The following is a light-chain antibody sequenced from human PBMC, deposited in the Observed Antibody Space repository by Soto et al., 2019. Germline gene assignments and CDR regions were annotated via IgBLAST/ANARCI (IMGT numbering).Light chain of an antibody. CDR2: GAS. V-gene: IGKV3-20*01. Sequence: EIGLTQSPCTLSLSPGERATLSCRASQSVSSTYLAWYQQKPGQAPGLLLYGASNRASGIPDRFAGSGSGTDFTLTISRLEPEDFAVYYCQQYGSSHPTFGGGTKVDIK. J-gene: IGKJ4*01. CDR3: QQYGSSHPT. CDR1: QSVSSTY.